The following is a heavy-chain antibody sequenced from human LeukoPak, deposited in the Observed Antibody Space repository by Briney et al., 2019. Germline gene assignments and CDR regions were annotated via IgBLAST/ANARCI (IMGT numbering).Heavy chain of an antibody. CDR2: ISYSGNT. D-gene: IGHD2-15*01. J-gene: IGHJ3*02. CDR3: ARHCCSGPAKRVFDI. CDR1: GGSIISSDYH. Sequence: SETLSLTCTVSGGSIISSDYHWGWVRQPPGKGLEWIGTISYSGNTDYNPSLRSRVTISVDTSNNQFSLRLGSVAAADTAVYHCARHCCSGPAKRVFDIWGQGTMVTVSS. V-gene: IGHV4-39*01.